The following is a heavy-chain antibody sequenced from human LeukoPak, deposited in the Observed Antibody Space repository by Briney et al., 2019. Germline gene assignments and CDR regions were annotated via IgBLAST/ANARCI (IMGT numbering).Heavy chain of an antibody. CDR2: INHSGST. D-gene: IGHD3-16*02. Sequence: SETLSLTCAVYGGSFSGYYWSWIRQPPGKGLEWIGEINHSGSTNYNPSLKSRVTISVDTSKNQFSLKLSSVTAADTAVYYCARGASMITFGGVIAPFDYWGQGTLVTVSS. V-gene: IGHV4-34*01. CDR3: ARGASMITFGGVIAPFDY. J-gene: IGHJ4*02. CDR1: GGSFSGYY.